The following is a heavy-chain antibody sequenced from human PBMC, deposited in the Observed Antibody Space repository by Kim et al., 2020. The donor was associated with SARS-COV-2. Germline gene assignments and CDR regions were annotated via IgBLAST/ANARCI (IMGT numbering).Heavy chain of an antibody. J-gene: IGHJ4*02. D-gene: IGHD3-10*01. Sequence: GGSLRLSCAASGFTFSSYGMHWVRQAPGKGLEWVAVISYDGSNKYYADSVKGRFTISRDNSKNTLYLQMNSLRAEDTAVYYCAKDSRSYGTFDYWGQGTLVTVSS. CDR1: GFTFSSYG. CDR2: ISYDGSNK. CDR3: AKDSRSYGTFDY. V-gene: IGHV3-30*18.